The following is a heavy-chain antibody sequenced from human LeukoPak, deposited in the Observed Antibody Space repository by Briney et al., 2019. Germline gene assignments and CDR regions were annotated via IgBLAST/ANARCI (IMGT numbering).Heavy chain of an antibody. V-gene: IGHV3-30*18. CDR1: GFTFSSYG. Sequence: GWSLRLSCAASGFTFSSYGMHWVRQAPGKGLEWVAVISYDGSNKYYADSVKGRFTISRDNSKNTLYLQMNSLRAEDTAVYYCAKDHRPIRGVNPFDYWGQGTLVTVSS. CDR2: ISYDGSNK. J-gene: IGHJ4*02. D-gene: IGHD3-10*01. CDR3: AKDHRPIRGVNPFDY.